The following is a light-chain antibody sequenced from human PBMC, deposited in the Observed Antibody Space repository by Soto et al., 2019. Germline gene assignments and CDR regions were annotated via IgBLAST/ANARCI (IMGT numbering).Light chain of an antibody. CDR3: CSYAGSYTYV. CDR1: SSDVGGYNF. Sequence: QSALTQPRSVSGSPGQSVTISCTGTSSDVGGYNFVSWYQQHPGKAPKLMIYDVSMRPSGVPDRFSGSKSGNTASLTISGLQAEDEADYYCCSYAGSYTYVFGTATKLTVL. J-gene: IGLJ1*01. CDR2: DVS. V-gene: IGLV2-11*01.